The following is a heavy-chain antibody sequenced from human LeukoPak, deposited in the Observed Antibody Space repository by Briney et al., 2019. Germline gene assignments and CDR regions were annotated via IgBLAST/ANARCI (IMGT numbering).Heavy chain of an antibody. D-gene: IGHD4-17*01. Sequence: GGSLRLSCAASGFTFSSYGMHWVRQAPGKGLEWVAVISYDGSNKYYADSVKGRFTISRDNSKNTLYLQMNSLRAEDTAVYYCARDNGDYVGDYWGQGTLVTVSS. V-gene: IGHV3-30*03. J-gene: IGHJ4*02. CDR3: ARDNGDYVGDY. CDR1: GFTFSSYG. CDR2: ISYDGSNK.